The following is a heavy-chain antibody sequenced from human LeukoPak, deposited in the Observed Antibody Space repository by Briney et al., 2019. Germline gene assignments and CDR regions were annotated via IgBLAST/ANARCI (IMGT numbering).Heavy chain of an antibody. D-gene: IGHD6-19*01. V-gene: IGHV4-39*01. Sequence: PSETLSLTCTVSGGSISGSSYYWGWSRQPPGEGLEWIGSISSSGSTYYNPSLKSRVTISVDTSKNQFSLKVSSVTAADTAVYYCAKSDDSGWLTWFDPWGQGTLVTVSS. CDR2: ISSSGST. J-gene: IGHJ5*02. CDR3: AKSDDSGWLTWFDP. CDR1: GGSISGSSYY.